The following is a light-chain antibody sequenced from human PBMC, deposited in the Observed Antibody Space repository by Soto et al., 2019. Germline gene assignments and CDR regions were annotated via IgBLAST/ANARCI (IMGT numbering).Light chain of an antibody. V-gene: IGLV2-23*01. CDR3: CSYAGNSRT. J-gene: IGLJ1*01. CDR1: ISDVGSYNL. Sequence: QSALTQPASVSGSPGLSITISCTGSISDVGSYNLVSWYQHHPGKVPKVIIYEATKRPSGVSSRFSGSKSPNAASLTISELQAEDEADYYCCSYAGNSRTFGSGTRSPS. CDR2: EAT.